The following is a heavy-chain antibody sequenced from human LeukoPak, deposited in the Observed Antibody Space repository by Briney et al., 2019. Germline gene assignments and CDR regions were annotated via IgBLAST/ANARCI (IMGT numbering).Heavy chain of an antibody. CDR2: INPNSGGT. D-gene: IGHD5-18*01. CDR1: GYTFTGYY. Sequence: ASVKVSCKASGYTFTGYYMHWVRQAPGQGLEWMGWINPNSGGTNCAQKFQGRVTMTRDTSISTAYMELSRLRSDDTAVYYCARGARRGYSNWFDPWGQGTLVTVSS. V-gene: IGHV1-2*02. J-gene: IGHJ5*02. CDR3: ARGARRGYSNWFDP.